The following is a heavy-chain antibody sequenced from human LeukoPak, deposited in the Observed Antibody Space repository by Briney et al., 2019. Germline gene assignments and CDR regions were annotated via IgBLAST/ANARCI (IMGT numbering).Heavy chain of an antibody. CDR3: ARESLRYSGGLDY. Sequence: GASVKVSCKASGYTFTCYYMHWVRQAPGQGLEWMGWINPNSGGTNYAQKFQGRVTMTRDTSISTAYMELSRLRSDDTAVYYCARESLRYSGGLDYWGQGTLVTVSS. D-gene: IGHD3-10*01. J-gene: IGHJ4*02. CDR1: GYTFTCYY. CDR2: INPNSGGT. V-gene: IGHV1-2*02.